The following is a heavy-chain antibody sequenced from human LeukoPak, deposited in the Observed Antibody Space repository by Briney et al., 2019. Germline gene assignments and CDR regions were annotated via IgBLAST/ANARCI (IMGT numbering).Heavy chain of an antibody. CDR1: GVSISSSNW. CDR2: IYHSGST. J-gene: IGHJ4*02. CDR3: ARVSGSSGYYGFDY. D-gene: IGHD3-22*01. Sequence: PSETLSLTCAVSGVSISSSNWWSWVRQPPGKGLEWIGEIYHSGSTNYNPSLKSRVTISVDKSKNQFSLKLSSVTAADTAVYYCARVSGSSGYYGFDYWGQGTLVTVSS. V-gene: IGHV4-4*02.